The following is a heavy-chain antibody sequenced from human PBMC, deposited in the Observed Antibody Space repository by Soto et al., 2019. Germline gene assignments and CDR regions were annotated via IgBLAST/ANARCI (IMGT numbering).Heavy chain of an antibody. CDR1: GFTISSYT. CDR2: ITGSGTNT. V-gene: IGHV3-23*01. J-gene: IGHJ6*02. Sequence: HPGGSLRLSCAASGFTISSYTMTWVRQASGKGLEWVSAITGSGTNTYYADSVKGRFTISTDKSTNTLYLQMSSLRAEDTAIYYCAKDDPGGFYSYSGLDVWGQGTTVTVSS. D-gene: IGHD5-12*01. CDR3: AKDDPGGFYSYSGLDV.